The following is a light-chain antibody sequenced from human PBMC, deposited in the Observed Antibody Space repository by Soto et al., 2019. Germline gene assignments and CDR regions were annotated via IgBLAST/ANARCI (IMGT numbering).Light chain of an antibody. J-gene: IGKJ1*01. CDR1: QSISSW. V-gene: IGKV1-5*03. CDR2: KAS. Sequence: DIQMTHSPSTLSASVGDRVTITCRASQSISSWLAWYQQKPGKAPKLLLYKASSLESGVPSRFSGSGSGTEFTLTISSLQPDDFATYYCQHLGTFGQGTKVDIK. CDR3: QHLGT.